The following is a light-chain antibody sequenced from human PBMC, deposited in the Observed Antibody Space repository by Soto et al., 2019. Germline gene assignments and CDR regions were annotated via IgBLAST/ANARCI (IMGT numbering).Light chain of an antibody. CDR2: DAS. V-gene: IGKV1-5*01. Sequence: DIQMTQSPCTLSASVGDRVTITCRASQSISSWLAWYQQKPGKAPKLLIYDASRLESGVPSRFSGSVSGTEFTLTISSLQPDDFATYYFQQYNSYWTFGQGTKVEIK. CDR1: QSISSW. J-gene: IGKJ1*01. CDR3: QQYNSYWT.